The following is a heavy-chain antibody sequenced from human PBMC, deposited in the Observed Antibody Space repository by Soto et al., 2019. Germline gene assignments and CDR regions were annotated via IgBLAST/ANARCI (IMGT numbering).Heavy chain of an antibody. CDR1: GGTFSSYA. CDR3: ARDDSYGPTYYYYGMDV. CDR2: IIPIFGTA. J-gene: IGHJ6*02. Sequence: QVQLVQSGAEVKKPGSSVKVSCKASGGTFSSYAISWVRQAPGQGLEWMGGIIPIFGTANYAQKFQGRVTITADESTSTAYMELSSLRSEDTAVYYCARDDSYGPTYYYYGMDVWGQGTTVTVSS. V-gene: IGHV1-69*01. D-gene: IGHD5-18*01.